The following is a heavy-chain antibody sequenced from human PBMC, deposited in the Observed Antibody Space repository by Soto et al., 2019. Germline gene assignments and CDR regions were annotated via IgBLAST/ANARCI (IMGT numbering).Heavy chain of an antibody. CDR2: ISYDGSNK. CDR3: AKENIYYFDY. CDR1: GFTFSSYG. D-gene: IGHD3-9*01. J-gene: IGHJ4*02. Sequence: QAVGSLRLSCAASGFTFSSYGMHWVRQAPGKGLEWVAVISYDGSNKYYADSVKGRFTISRDNSKNTLYLQMNSLRAEDTAVYYCAKENIYYFDYWGQGTLVTVSS. V-gene: IGHV3-30*18.